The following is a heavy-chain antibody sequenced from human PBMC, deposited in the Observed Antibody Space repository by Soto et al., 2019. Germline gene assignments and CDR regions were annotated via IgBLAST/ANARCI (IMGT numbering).Heavy chain of an antibody. Sequence: SETLSLTCAVYGGSLSGYYWSWIRQPPGKGLEWIGEINHSGSTNYNPSLKSRVTISVDTSKNQFSLKLSSVTAADTAVYYCARGGNLRFISPSDYWGQGTLVTVSS. CDR3: ARGGNLRFISPSDY. D-gene: IGHD3-3*01. J-gene: IGHJ4*02. CDR1: GGSLSGYY. CDR2: INHSGST. V-gene: IGHV4-34*01.